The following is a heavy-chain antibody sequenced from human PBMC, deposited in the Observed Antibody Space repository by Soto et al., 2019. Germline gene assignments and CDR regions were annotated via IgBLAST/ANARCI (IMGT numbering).Heavy chain of an antibody. J-gene: IGHJ6*03. CDR2: IYYSGGT. V-gene: IGHV4-39*01. CDR1: GGSISSSSYY. Sequence: PSETLSLTCTVSGGSISSSSYYWGWIRQPPGKGLEWIGSIYYSGGTYYNPSLKSRVTISVDTSKNQFSLKLSSVTAADTAVYFCARLYCSSTSCYYYYYYMDVWGKGTTVTVSS. CDR3: ARLYCSSTSCYYYYYYMDV. D-gene: IGHD2-2*01.